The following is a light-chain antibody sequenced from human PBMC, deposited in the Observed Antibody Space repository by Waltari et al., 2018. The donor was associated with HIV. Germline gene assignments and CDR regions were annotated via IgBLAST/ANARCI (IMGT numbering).Light chain of an antibody. J-gene: IGKJ4*01. V-gene: IGKV3-20*01. CDR3: QQYGRSPPT. CDR2: GAS. Sequence: IVLTQSPGTLSFSPGDRANLSCRASQSVSTDHLAWDQQKPGKATKLLIYGASGRDTGIPDRFSGSGSGTDFALTISRLETEDFAGYYCQQYGRSPPTFGGGTKVDI. CDR1: QSVSTDH.